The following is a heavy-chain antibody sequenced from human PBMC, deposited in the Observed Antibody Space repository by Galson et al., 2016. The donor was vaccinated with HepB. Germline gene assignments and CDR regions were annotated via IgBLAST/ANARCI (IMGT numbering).Heavy chain of an antibody. CDR2: DSMDGRRK. D-gene: IGHD2/OR15-2a*01. CDR1: GFTFSQRG. V-gene: IGHV3-30*18. CDR3: AKRHEYCPPVGCSVDS. J-gene: IGHJ4*02. Sequence: SLRLSCAASGFTFSQRGMHWVRQALGKGLEWMAADSMDGRRKFYADSVKGRFTISRDNSNNMLFLQMSSLRVDDTAVYYCAKRHEYCPPVGCSVDSWGQGTLVSVSS.